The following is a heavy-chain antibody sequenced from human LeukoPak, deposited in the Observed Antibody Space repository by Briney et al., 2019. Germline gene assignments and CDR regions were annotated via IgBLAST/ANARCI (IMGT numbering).Heavy chain of an antibody. CDR2: IYHSGST. CDR1: GYSISSGYY. Sequence: SETLSLTCTVSGYSISSGYYWGWIRQPPGKGLEWIGSIYHSGSTYYNPSLKSRVTISVDTSKNQFSLKLSSVTAADTAVYYCASRYGSGSPFDYWGQGTLVTVSS. V-gene: IGHV4-38-2*02. CDR3: ASRYGSGSPFDY. D-gene: IGHD3-10*01. J-gene: IGHJ4*02.